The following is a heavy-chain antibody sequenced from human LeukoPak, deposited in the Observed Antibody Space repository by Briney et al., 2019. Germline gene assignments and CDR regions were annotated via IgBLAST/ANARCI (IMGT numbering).Heavy chain of an antibody. D-gene: IGHD4-23*01. Sequence: PSETLSLTCTVSGGSISSYYWSWIRQPPGKGLERIGYIYYSGSTNYNPSPKSRVTISVDTSKNQFSLKLSSVTAADTAVYYCARDQDYGGNSVGFGYWGQGTLVTVSS. CDR1: GGSISSYY. CDR3: ARDQDYGGNSVGFGY. CDR2: IYYSGST. V-gene: IGHV4-59*01. J-gene: IGHJ4*02.